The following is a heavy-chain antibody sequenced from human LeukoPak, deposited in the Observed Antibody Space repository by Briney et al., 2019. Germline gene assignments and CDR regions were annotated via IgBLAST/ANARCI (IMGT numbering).Heavy chain of an antibody. CDR1: GLDFRNAW. J-gene: IGHJ4*02. D-gene: IGHD6-19*01. CDR3: TTGVRGWQDY. V-gene: IGHV3-15*01. CDR2: IKRNTDTGTP. Sequence: GGSLRLSCAASGLDFRNAWMSWVCQAPGKGLEWVAHIKRNTDTGTPNYGAPVEGRFTVARDDSKNTLYLQMNSLKIEDTAVYYCTTGVRGWQDYWGQGTLVTVSS.